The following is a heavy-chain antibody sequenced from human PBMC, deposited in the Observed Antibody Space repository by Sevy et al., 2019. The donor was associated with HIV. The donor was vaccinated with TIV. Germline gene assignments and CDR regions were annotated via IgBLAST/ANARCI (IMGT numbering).Heavy chain of an antibody. CDR1: GFTFNVYY. D-gene: IGHD2-15*01. CDR3: ARNLGYCRVERCYYFDY. Sequence: GGSLRLSCAASGFTFNVYYMSWIRQTPGKGLEWVSYISSSGSGVHYADSVRGRVTISRDNAKNSIYLQMNSLRAEDTAVYYCARNLGYCRVERCYYFDYWGQGTLVTVSS. J-gene: IGHJ4*02. CDR2: ISSSGSGV. V-gene: IGHV3-11*01.